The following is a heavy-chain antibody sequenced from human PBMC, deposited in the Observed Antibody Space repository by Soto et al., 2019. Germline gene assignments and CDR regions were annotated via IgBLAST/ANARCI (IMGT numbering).Heavy chain of an antibody. CDR1: GFTFSSYA. Sequence: EVQLLESGGGLVQPGRSLRLSCAASGFTFSSYAMSWVRQAPGKGLEWVSAISGSGGTTYYADSVKGRFTISRDNSKNTLYLQVNSLRAEDTAVYYCAKDQYSGSPGKPDYWGQGTLVTVSS. CDR2: ISGSGGTT. V-gene: IGHV3-23*01. D-gene: IGHD1-26*01. CDR3: AKDQYSGSPGKPDY. J-gene: IGHJ4*02.